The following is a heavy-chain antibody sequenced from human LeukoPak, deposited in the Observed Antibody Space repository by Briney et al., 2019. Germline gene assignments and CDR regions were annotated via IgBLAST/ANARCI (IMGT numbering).Heavy chain of an antibody. D-gene: IGHD3-10*01. CDR1: GYTFTGYY. V-gene: IGHV1-2*02. J-gene: IGHJ4*02. CDR2: INPNSGGT. CDR3: ARQGSGSYYIYIFDY. Sequence: GASVKVSCKASGYTFTGYYMHWVRQAPGQGLEWMGWINPNSGGTNYAQKFQGRVTMTRDTSISTAYMELSRLRSDDTAVYYCARQGSGSYYIYIFDYWGQGTLVTVSS.